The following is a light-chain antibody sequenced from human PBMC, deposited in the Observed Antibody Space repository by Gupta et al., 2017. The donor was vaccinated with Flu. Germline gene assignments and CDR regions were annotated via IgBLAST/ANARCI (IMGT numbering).Light chain of an antibody. CDR2: GAS. J-gene: IGKJ1*01. Sequence: DIVLTQSPGTLSLSPGERATLSCRASQSVSSSYLAWYQQKPGQAPRLLIYGASSRATGIPDRFIGSGSGTDFTLTISRLEPEDFAVYYCQQYGSSPSWTFGQGTKVEIK. V-gene: IGKV3-20*01. CDR1: QSVSSSY. CDR3: QQYGSSPSWT.